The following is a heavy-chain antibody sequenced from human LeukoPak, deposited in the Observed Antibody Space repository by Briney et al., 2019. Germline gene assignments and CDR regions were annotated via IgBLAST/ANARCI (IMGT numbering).Heavy chain of an antibody. V-gene: IGHV3-48*03. D-gene: IGHD2-2*01. CDR3: ARDRPLGDCSSTSCSLGAYYGMDV. CDR2: INSCGSTI. J-gene: IGHJ6*02. Sequence: GGSLRLSCAASGCTFSSYEMNWVRQAPGKGLELVSYINSCGSTIYYADSVKGRFTISTDNAKDSLNMQMNSLRAEHTAVYYCARDRPLGDCSSTSCSLGAYYGMDVWGQGTRVTVSS. CDR1: GCTFSSYE.